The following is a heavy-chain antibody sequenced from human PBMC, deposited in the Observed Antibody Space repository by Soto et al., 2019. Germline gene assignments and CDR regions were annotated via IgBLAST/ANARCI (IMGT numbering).Heavy chain of an antibody. CDR3: AGMLSDREQLVPTCYYYYGMEV. J-gene: IGHJ6*02. D-gene: IGHD6-13*01. Sequence: QVQLVQSGAEVKKPGSSVKVSCKASGGTFSSYTISWVRQAPGQGLEWMGRIIPILGIANYAQKFQGRVTITADKTTRTADLDRSSMSCEDTAVYYCAGMLSDREQLVPTCYYYYGMEVWCQRTTVTVSS. CDR2: IIPILGIA. V-gene: IGHV1-69*02. CDR1: GGTFSSYT.